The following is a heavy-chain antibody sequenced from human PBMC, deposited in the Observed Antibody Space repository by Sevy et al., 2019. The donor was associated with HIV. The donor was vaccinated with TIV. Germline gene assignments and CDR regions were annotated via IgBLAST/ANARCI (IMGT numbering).Heavy chain of an antibody. V-gene: IGHV3-73*01. CDR1: GFTFSGSA. CDR3: TRLKPHDYDFWSGYYAAENAFDI. Sequence: GGSLRLSCAASGFTFSGSAMHWVRQASGKGLEWVGRIRSKANSYATAYAASVKGRFTLSRDDSKNTAYLQMNSLKTEDTAVYDCTRLKPHDYDFWSGYYAAENAFDIWGQGTMVTVSS. CDR2: IRSKANSYAT. D-gene: IGHD3-3*01. J-gene: IGHJ3*02.